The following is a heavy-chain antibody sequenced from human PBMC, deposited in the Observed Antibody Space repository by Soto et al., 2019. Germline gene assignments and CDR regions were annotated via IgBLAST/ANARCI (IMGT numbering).Heavy chain of an antibody. Sequence: ASVKVPCKASGYTFTSYGISWVRQAPGQGLEWMGWISAYNGNTNYAQKLQGRVTMTTDTSTSTAYMELRSLRSDDTAVYYCARDPRYSNTGLYYYYGMDVWGQGTTVTVSS. CDR3: ARDPRYSNTGLYYYYGMDV. CDR2: ISAYNGNT. V-gene: IGHV1-18*01. D-gene: IGHD4-4*01. CDR1: GYTFTSYG. J-gene: IGHJ6*02.